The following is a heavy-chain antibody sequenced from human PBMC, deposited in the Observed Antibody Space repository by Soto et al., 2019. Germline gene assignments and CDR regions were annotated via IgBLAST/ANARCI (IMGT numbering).Heavy chain of an antibody. CDR3: ARLRGYSYGDHFDY. CDR1: GGSISSYY. D-gene: IGHD5-18*01. J-gene: IGHJ4*02. V-gene: IGHV4-59*08. Sequence: QVQLQESGPGLVKPSETLSLTCTVSGGSISSYYWGWIRQPPGKGLEWIGYIYYSGSTNYNPSLKSRVTISVDTSKNQFSLKLSSVTAADTAVYYWARLRGYSYGDHFDYWGQGTLVTVSS. CDR2: IYYSGST.